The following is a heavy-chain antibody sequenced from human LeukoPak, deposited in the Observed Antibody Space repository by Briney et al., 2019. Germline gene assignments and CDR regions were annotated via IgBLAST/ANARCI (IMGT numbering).Heavy chain of an antibody. D-gene: IGHD4-11*01. V-gene: IGHV1-3*01. CDR1: GGTFSSYA. CDR3: ARVTTVTNWFDP. J-gene: IGHJ5*02. Sequence: VASVKVSCKASGGTFSSYAISWVRQAPGQRLEWMGWINGGNGKTKYSQKFQGRVTITRDTSASTAYMELSSLTSEDTAVYYCARVTTVTNWFDPWGQGTLVTVSS. CDR2: INGGNGKT.